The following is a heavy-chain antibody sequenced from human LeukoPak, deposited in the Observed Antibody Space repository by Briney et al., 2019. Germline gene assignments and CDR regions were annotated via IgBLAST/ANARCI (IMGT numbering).Heavy chain of an antibody. CDR2: IGTAGDT. CDR3: AKDLVGATLYFDY. D-gene: IGHD1-26*01. Sequence: GGSLRLSCAVSGFTFSRCDMHWVRQTTGKGLECVSGIGTAGDTYYPGSVKGRFTITREKAKNTLYLQMNSLRAEDAAVYYCAKDLVGATLYFDYWGQGTLVTVSS. J-gene: IGHJ4*02. V-gene: IGHV3-13*01. CDR1: GFTFSRCD.